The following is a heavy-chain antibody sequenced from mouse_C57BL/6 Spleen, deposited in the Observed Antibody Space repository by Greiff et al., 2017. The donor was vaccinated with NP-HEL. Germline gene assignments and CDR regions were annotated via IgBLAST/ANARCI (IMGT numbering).Heavy chain of an antibody. CDR2: IDPSDSYP. V-gene: IGHV1-50*01. J-gene: IGHJ2*01. CDR1: GSTFTSYW. CDR3: ARWSTTVVARYYYDY. D-gene: IGHD1-1*01. Sequence: QVQLQQPGAELVKPGASVKLSCKASGSTFTSYWMQWVKQRPGQGLEWIGEIDPSDSYPNYNQKFKGTATLNVDTSSSTAYMLLSSLTSEDSAVYYCARWSTTVVARYYYDYWGQGTTLTVSS.